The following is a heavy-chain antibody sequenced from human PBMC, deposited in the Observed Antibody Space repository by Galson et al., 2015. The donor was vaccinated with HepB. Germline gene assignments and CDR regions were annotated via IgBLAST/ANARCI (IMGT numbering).Heavy chain of an antibody. Sequence: SVKVSCKAAGGTFSKYAFSWVRQAPGQGLEWMGGIVPTFGIAIYAQKFQGSVTITADEPTRTVHMELSSLRSDDTAVYYCARDRVGGYGGNLQFYYYGTDVWGRGTTVTVSS. CDR1: GGTFSKYA. CDR3: ARDRVGGYGGNLQFYYYGTDV. D-gene: IGHD4-23*01. J-gene: IGHJ6*02. CDR2: IVPTFGIA. V-gene: IGHV1-69*13.